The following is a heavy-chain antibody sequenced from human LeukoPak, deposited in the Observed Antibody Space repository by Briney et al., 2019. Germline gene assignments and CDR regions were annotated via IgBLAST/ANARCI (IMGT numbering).Heavy chain of an antibody. D-gene: IGHD3-3*01. Sequence: ASVKVSCKASGYTFTSYYMHWVRQAPGQGLEWMGIINPSGGSTGYARKFQGRVTMTRDTSTSTVYMELSSLRSEDTAVYYCARSGVVTSFDYWGQGTLVTVSS. V-gene: IGHV1-46*01. CDR3: ARSGVVTSFDY. CDR1: GYTFTSYY. CDR2: INPSGGST. J-gene: IGHJ4*02.